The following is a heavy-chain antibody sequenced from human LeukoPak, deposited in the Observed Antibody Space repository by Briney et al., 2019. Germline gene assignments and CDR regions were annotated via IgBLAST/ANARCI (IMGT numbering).Heavy chain of an antibody. V-gene: IGHV1-8*02. D-gene: IGHD5-12*01. CDR1: GYTFTSYY. Sequence: ASVKVSCKASGYTFTSYYMHWVRQATGRGLEWMGWMNPNSGDTGYTQKFQDRVTMTRNTSISTAYMQLSSLRSEDTAVYYCARVKSSGYSGYDPADYWGQGTLVTVSS. J-gene: IGHJ4*02. CDR2: MNPNSGDT. CDR3: ARVKSSGYSGYDPADY.